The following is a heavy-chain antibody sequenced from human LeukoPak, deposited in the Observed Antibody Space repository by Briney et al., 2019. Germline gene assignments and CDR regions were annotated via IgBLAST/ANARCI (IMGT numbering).Heavy chain of an antibody. CDR3: AREIIAATLDG. CDR1: GFTFDDYA. Sequence: SGGSLRLSCAASGFTFDDYAMRWVRQAPGKGLEWVSGINWNGGSTNYVDSVKGRFTISRDNAKNSLYLQMNSLRAEDTAVYYCAREIIAATLDGWGQGTLVIVSS. V-gene: IGHV3-20*04. J-gene: IGHJ4*02. D-gene: IGHD6-13*01. CDR2: INWNGGST.